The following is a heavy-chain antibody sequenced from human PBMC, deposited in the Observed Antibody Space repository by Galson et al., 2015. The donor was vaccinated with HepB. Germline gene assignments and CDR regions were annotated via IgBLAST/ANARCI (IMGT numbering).Heavy chain of an antibody. V-gene: IGHV1-46*01. CDR1: GYTLPSYH. Sequence: SVKVSCKASGYTLPSYHMHWVRQAPGQGLEWMGIIKPSGGSTSYAQKFQVRVTMTRDTSTSTVYMELSSLRTEDKAVYYCARKGPGGAYTSLDYWGQGTLVTVSS. CDR2: IKPSGGST. J-gene: IGHJ4*02. CDR3: ARKGPGGAYTSLDY. D-gene: IGHD3-16*01.